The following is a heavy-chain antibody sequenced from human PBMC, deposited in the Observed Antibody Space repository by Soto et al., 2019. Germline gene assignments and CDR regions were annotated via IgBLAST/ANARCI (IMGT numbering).Heavy chain of an antibody. CDR2: IVVGSGNT. CDR1: GCTFSSYA. CDR3: AVLPIDYDYGDPDAFDI. D-gene: IGHD4-17*01. Sequence: GASVKVSCKASGCTFSSYAIRCVRQAPGQGLEWIGWIVVGSGNTNYAQKFQERVTITRDMSTSTAYMELSSLRSEDTAVYYCAVLPIDYDYGDPDAFDIWGQGTMVTVSS. J-gene: IGHJ3*02. V-gene: IGHV1-58*02.